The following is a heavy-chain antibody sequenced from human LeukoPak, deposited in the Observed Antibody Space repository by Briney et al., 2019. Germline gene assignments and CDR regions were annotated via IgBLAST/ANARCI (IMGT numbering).Heavy chain of an antibody. D-gene: IGHD6-19*01. Sequence: SETLSLTCAVYGGSFSGYYWSWIRQPPGKGLEWIGEIHHSGSTNYNPSLKSRVTISVDTSKNQFSLKLSCVTDEDTAVYYCAKGKAHIRTAVAGTLDYWGQGTLVTVSS. J-gene: IGHJ4*02. CDR3: AKGKAHIRTAVAGTLDY. CDR1: GGSFSGYY. CDR2: IHHSGST. V-gene: IGHV4-34*01.